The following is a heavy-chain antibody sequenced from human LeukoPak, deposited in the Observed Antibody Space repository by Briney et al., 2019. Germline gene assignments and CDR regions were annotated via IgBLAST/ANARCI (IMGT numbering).Heavy chain of an antibody. CDR2: GVYIGRT. Sequence: SETLSLTCTVSGSSVRSHYWSWIRQTPGRGLECLGYGVYIGRTNHNPSLGSRVAISLDTSKNQFYLRLTAVTAADTAVYYCARRDGGNYDFDYWGQGILVTVSS. CDR3: ARRDGGNYDFDY. D-gene: IGHD5-24*01. V-gene: IGHV4-59*02. CDR1: GSSVRSHY. J-gene: IGHJ4*02.